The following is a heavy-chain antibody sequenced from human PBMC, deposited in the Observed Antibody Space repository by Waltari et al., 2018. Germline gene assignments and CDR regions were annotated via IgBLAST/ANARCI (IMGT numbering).Heavy chain of an antibody. CDR3: ARDQGLETTAYYMDV. D-gene: IGHD2-21*02. Sequence: EVQLVESGGGLVKPGGSLRLSCAASGFTFSSYSMNWVRQAPGKGLEWVSSISSSSSYIYYADSVKGRFTISRDNAKNSLYLQMNSLRAEDTAVYYCARDQGLETTAYYMDVWGKGTTVTISS. CDR1: GFTFSSYS. V-gene: IGHV3-21*01. J-gene: IGHJ6*03. CDR2: ISSSSSYI.